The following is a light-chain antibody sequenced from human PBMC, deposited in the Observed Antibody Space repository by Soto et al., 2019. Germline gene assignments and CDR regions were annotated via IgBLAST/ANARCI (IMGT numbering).Light chain of an antibody. CDR3: HQYGTSPRT. CDR2: GAS. Sequence: EIVLTQSPGTLSLSPGEGATLSCGASQSVSTSCLAWYQHKRGQAPRLLIYGASSRATGVPDRFSGSGSGTDFTLTISRLEPEDFAVYYCHQYGTSPRTFGQGTEVEIK. J-gene: IGKJ1*01. CDR1: QSVSTSC. V-gene: IGKV3-20*01.